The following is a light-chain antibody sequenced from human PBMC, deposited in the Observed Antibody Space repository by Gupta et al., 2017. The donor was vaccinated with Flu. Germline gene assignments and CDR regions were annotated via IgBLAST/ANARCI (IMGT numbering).Light chain of an antibody. J-gene: IGKJ5*01. CDR3: QQYSNSRA. CDR2: GAS. CDR1: QNFRSSY. V-gene: IGKV3-20*01. Sequence: EIVLTQSPGTLSLSPGERATLSCRASQNFRSSYLAWYQQKPGQAPMLLIYGASSRASGVPDRFSGSGSGTDFTLTISRLEPEDFAVYYCQQYSNSRAFGQGTQLEIK.